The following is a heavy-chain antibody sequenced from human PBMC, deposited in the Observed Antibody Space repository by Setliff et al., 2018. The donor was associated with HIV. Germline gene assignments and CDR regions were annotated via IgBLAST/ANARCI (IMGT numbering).Heavy chain of an antibody. J-gene: IGHJ4*02. V-gene: IGHV3-72*01. D-gene: IGHD4-17*01. CDR3: RSPTVSTMTGSTVTAVDF. CDR1: GFIFSDHH. CDR2: SRNKATNYTT. Sequence: GGSLRLSCVVSGFIFSDHHMDWVRQAPGKGLEWVGRSRNKATNYTTTYGASVRGRFTISRDDSKNSLSLHMNNLKTEDTAVYYCRSPTVSTMTGSTVTAVDFWGQGTLVTVSS.